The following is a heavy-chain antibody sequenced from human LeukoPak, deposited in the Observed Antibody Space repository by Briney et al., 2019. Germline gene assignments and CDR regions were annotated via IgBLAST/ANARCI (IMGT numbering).Heavy chain of an antibody. J-gene: IGHJ4*02. CDR3: AREWFGEWTF. V-gene: IGHV3-48*01. CDR1: GFTFSSYS. D-gene: IGHD3-10*01. CDR2: ISSTSSAT. Sequence: GGSLRLSCAASGFTFSSYSMNWVRQAPGKGLEWVSYISSTSSATYYADSVQGRFSISRDNAKNSLYLQMNSLRAEDTAVYYCAREWFGEWTFGGQGTLVTVSS.